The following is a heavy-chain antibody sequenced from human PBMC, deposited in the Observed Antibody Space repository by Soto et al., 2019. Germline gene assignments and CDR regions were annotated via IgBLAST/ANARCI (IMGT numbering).Heavy chain of an antibody. CDR2: ISAYNGNT. V-gene: IGHV1-18*01. Sequence: QVQLVQSGAEVKKPGASVKVSCQASGYTFTSYGINWVRQAPGQELEWMGWISAYNGNTNYPQRLQGRVTMTTDTSTSTAYMDLRSLRSDDTAVYYCARGIVATGVTDAFDIWGQGTTVIVSS. D-gene: IGHD5-12*01. CDR1: GYTFTSYG. CDR3: ARGIVATGVTDAFDI. J-gene: IGHJ3*02.